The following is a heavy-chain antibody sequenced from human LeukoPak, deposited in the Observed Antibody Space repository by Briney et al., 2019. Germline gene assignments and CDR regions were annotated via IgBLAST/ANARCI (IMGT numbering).Heavy chain of an antibody. CDR1: GYTFTSYD. CDR2: MNPNSGNT. J-gene: IGHJ3*02. Sequence: PRASVKVSCKASGYTFTSYDINWVRQATGQGLEWMGWMNPNSGNTGYAQKFQGRVTMTTDTSTSTAYMELRSLRSDDTAVYYCATDSRGSSSSWDPFDIWGQGTMVTVSS. D-gene: IGHD6-6*01. V-gene: IGHV1-8*02. CDR3: ATDSRGSSSSWDPFDI.